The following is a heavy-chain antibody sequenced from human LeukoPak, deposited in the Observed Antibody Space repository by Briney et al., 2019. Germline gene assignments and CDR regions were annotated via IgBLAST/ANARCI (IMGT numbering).Heavy chain of an antibody. D-gene: IGHD3-10*01. CDR1: GGSFSDYY. V-gene: IGHV4-34*01. CDR3: ARRVRGVIISFYYYNSMDV. CDR2: INHSGAT. J-gene: IGHJ6*02. Sequence: KPSETLSLTCAVYGGSFSDYYWTWIRQSPGKGLEWIGEINHSGATDYNPSLKSRVTISVDTSKNQFSLKVRSVTAADTAVYYCARRVRGVIISFYYYNSMDVWGQGTTVTVSS.